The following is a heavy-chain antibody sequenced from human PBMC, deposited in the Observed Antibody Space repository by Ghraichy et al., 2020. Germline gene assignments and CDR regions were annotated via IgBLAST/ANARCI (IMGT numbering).Heavy chain of an antibody. Sequence: GSLRLSCAASGFTFSSYSMNWVRQAPGKGLEWVSSISSSSSYIYYADSVKGRFTISRDNAKNSLYLQMNSLRAEDTAVYYCAREGYDSSGYPDGMDVWGQGTTVTVSS. D-gene: IGHD3-22*01. V-gene: IGHV3-21*01. J-gene: IGHJ6*02. CDR1: GFTFSSYS. CDR2: ISSSSSYI. CDR3: AREGYDSSGYPDGMDV.